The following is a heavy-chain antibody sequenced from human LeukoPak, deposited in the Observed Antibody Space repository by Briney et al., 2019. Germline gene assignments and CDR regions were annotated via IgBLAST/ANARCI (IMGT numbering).Heavy chain of an antibody. CDR3: ARLSGRYYYYYYMDV. J-gene: IGHJ6*03. V-gene: IGHV4-39*01. CDR2: IYYSGST. CDR1: GGSISSGSYY. D-gene: IGHD2/OR15-2a*01. Sequence: PSQTLSLTCTVSGGSISSGSYYWSWIRQPAGTGLEWIGSIYYSGSTYYNPSLKSRVTISVDTSKNQFSLKLSSVTAADTAVYYCARLSGRYYYYYYMDVWGKGTTVTISS.